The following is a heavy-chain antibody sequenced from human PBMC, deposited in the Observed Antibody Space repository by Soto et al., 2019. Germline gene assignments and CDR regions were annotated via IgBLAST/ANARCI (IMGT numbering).Heavy chain of an antibody. J-gene: IGHJ4*02. Sequence: GGSLRLSCAASGFTFSSHAMNWVRQAPGKGLEWVSVIYSGGSTYYADSVKGRFTISRDNSKNTLYLQMNSLRAEDTAVYYCANPRGYSGNFDYWGQGTLVTVSS. D-gene: IGHD5-12*01. V-gene: IGHV3-53*01. CDR1: GFTFSSHA. CDR2: IYSGGST. CDR3: ANPRGYSGNFDY.